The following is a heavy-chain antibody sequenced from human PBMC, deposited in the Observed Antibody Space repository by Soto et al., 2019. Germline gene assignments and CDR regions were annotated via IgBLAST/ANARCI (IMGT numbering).Heavy chain of an antibody. J-gene: IGHJ6*02. D-gene: IGHD3-3*01. V-gene: IGHV5-51*01. Sequence: LKISCKGSGYSFTSYWIGWVRQMPGKGLEWMGIIYPGDSDTRYSPSFQGQVTISADKSISTAYLQWSSLKASDTAMYYCARLSDYDFWSGPTPFYGMDVWGQGTTVTVSS. CDR3: ARLSDYDFWSGPTPFYGMDV. CDR1: GYSFTSYW. CDR2: IYPGDSDT.